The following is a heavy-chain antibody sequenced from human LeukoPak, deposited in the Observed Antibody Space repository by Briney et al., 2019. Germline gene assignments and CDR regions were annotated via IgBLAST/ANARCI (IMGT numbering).Heavy chain of an antibody. Sequence: GESLKISCKGSGYRNTDYWIGWVRQMPGKGLEWMGILYPGDSDTRYSPSFQGQVTISADKSINTAHLQWSSLKASDTAMYDCARGAAGTTPDYYYFGLDVWGQGTTVRVSS. D-gene: IGHD1-7*01. CDR2: LYPGDSDT. J-gene: IGHJ6*02. CDR3: ARGAAGTTPDYYYFGLDV. V-gene: IGHV5-51*01. CDR1: GYRNTDYW.